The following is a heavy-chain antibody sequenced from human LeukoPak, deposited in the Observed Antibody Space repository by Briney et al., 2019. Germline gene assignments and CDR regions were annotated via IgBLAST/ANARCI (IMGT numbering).Heavy chain of an antibody. Sequence: PGGSLRLSCAASGFTFSSYSMNWVRQAPGKGLEWVAIINLDGSQKYYVDSIKGRFTISRDNAKNSLYLQMNSLRVEDTAVYYCARDWDGSGTSLDYWGQGTLVTVSS. CDR1: GFTFSSYS. CDR2: INLDGSQK. J-gene: IGHJ4*02. CDR3: ARDWDGSGTSLDY. D-gene: IGHD3-10*01. V-gene: IGHV3-7*04.